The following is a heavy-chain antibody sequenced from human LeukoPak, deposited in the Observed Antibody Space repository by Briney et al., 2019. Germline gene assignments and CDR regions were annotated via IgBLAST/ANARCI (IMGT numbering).Heavy chain of an antibody. CDR3: AKDFGWGLYYFDY. J-gene: IGHJ4*02. CDR1: GFTFSSYG. Sequence: GRSLRLSCAASGFTFSSYGMHWVRQAPGKGLEWVAVIWYDGSNKYYTDSVKGRFTISRDSSKNTLYLQMNSLRAEDTAVYYCAKDFGWGLYYFDYWGQGTLVTVSS. V-gene: IGHV3-33*06. D-gene: IGHD7-27*01. CDR2: IWYDGSNK.